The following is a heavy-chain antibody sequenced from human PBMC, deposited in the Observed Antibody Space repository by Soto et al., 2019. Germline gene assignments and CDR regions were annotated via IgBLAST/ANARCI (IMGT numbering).Heavy chain of an antibody. D-gene: IGHD6-13*01. CDR3: TSSYSPSSSPDY. Sequence: PSETLSLTCSVSGGSMRNYYWNWIRQPPGRGLEWIGYVYHSGSTNYNPSLKSRVSMSVDVSRNHFSLTLHSVTAADTAVYFCTSSYSPSSSPDYWGQGTLVTVSS. CDR1: GGSMRNYY. J-gene: IGHJ4*02. CDR2: VYHSGST. V-gene: IGHV4-59*01.